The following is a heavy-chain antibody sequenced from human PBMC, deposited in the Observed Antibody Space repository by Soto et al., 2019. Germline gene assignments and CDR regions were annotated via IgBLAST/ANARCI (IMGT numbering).Heavy chain of an antibody. CDR2: INPNSGDT. CDR1: GYTFTGYF. J-gene: IGHJ6*02. CDR3: AREVAGGMDV. V-gene: IGHV1-2*04. Sequence: QVQLMQSGAEVKKPGASVKVSCKASGYTFTGYFMHWVRQAPGQGLEWMGWINPNSGDTNYPQKFQGWVTMTRDTSINTAYMEVSRLSCDDSAVYYCAREVAGGMDVWGQGTTVTVSS.